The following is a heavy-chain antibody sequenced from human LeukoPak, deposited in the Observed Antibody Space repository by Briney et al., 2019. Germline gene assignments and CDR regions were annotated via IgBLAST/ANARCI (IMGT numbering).Heavy chain of an antibody. CDR3: ARTLPGIVSVGVFDY. D-gene: IGHD1-26*01. Sequence: SGPALVKPTQTLTLTCTFSGFSLSTSRMCVSWIRQPPGKALEWLARIDWDDDTFYSTSLKTRLTISKDTSKNQVVLTMTNMDPVDTATYYCARTLPGIVSVGVFDYWGQGTLVTVSS. CDR1: GFSLSTSRMC. CDR2: IDWDDDT. J-gene: IGHJ4*02. V-gene: IGHV2-70*17.